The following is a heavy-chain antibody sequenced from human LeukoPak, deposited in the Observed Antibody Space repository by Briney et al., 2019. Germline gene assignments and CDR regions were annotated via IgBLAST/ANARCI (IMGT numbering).Heavy chain of an antibody. CDR1: GFTFSSYE. J-gene: IGHJ3*02. Sequence: GGSLRLSCAASGFTFSSYEMNWDRQAPGKGLEWVSAISGSGSTTYYADSVKGRFTISRDNSKNTLFLQMNSLTAEDTAIYSCARPRLEYCSGGSCFDAFDIWGQGTMVTVSS. CDR3: ARPRLEYCSGGSCFDAFDI. V-gene: IGHV3-23*01. D-gene: IGHD2-15*01. CDR2: ISGSGSTT.